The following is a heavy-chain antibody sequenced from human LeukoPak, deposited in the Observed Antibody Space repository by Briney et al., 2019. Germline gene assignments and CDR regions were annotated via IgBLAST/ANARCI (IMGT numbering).Heavy chain of an antibody. D-gene: IGHD3-3*01. CDR3: ATAVTIFGVAANFDY. CDR2: FDPEDGET. V-gene: IGHV1-24*01. Sequence: ASVKVSCKVSGYTLTELSMHWVRQAPGKGLEWMGGFDPEDGETIYAQKFQGRVTMTEDTSTDTAYMELSSLRSEDTAVYYCATAVTIFGVAANFDYWGQGTLVTVSS. J-gene: IGHJ4*02. CDR1: GYTLTELS.